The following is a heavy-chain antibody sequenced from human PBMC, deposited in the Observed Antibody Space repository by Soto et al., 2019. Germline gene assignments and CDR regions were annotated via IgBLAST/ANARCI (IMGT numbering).Heavy chain of an antibody. J-gene: IGHJ1*01. Sequence: SETLSLTCTVSGGSIRTGGYYWSWIRQPPGKGLEWIGYIYYSGNTYYNPSLKSRLTISVDTSKNQFSLRLSSVTAADTAVYFCATNGDYYDSSGPKYLQHWGQGTLVPV. V-gene: IGHV4-31*03. CDR3: ATNGDYYDSSGPKYLQH. CDR1: GGSIRTGGYY. CDR2: IYYSGNT. D-gene: IGHD3-22*01.